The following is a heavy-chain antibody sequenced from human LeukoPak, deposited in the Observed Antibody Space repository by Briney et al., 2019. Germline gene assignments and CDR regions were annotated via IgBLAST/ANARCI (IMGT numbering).Heavy chain of an antibody. Sequence: GRSLRLSCAASGFTFSSYGMHWVRQAPGKGLEWVAVIWYDGSNKYYADSVRGRFTISRDNSKNTLYLQMNSLRAEDTAVYYCARDGGSGDAFDIWGQGTMVTVSS. CDR1: GFTFSSYG. D-gene: IGHD1-26*01. CDR3: ARDGGSGDAFDI. J-gene: IGHJ3*02. CDR2: IWYDGSNK. V-gene: IGHV3-33*01.